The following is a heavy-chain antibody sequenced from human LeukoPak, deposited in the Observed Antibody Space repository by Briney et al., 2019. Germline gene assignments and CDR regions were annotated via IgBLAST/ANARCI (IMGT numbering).Heavy chain of an antibody. V-gene: IGHV3-7*01. CDR1: GFTFSSYW. CDR2: IKQDGSEK. Sequence: SGGSLRLSCAASGFTFSSYWMSWVRQAPGKGLEWVANIKQDGSEKYYVDSVKGRFTISRDNAENSLYLQMNSLRAEDTAVYYCAREPDGDPSYFDYWGQGTLVTVSS. CDR3: AREPDGDPSYFDY. D-gene: IGHD4-17*01. J-gene: IGHJ4*02.